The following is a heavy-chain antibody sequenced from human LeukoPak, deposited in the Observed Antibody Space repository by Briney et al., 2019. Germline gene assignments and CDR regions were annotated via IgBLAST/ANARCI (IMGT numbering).Heavy chain of an antibody. D-gene: IGHD6-13*01. V-gene: IGHV3-7*01. CDR2: ISQNGGEK. Sequence: PGGSLRLSCAVSGFTFSDYWMNWVRQAPGKGLEWVASISQNGGEKSYVDSVKGRFTISRDNPKNSLYLQMSSLRAEDTSVYYCARDGTAAGLYFDLWGQGTLVTVSS. CDR3: ARDGTAAGLYFDL. CDR1: GFTFSDYW. J-gene: IGHJ4*01.